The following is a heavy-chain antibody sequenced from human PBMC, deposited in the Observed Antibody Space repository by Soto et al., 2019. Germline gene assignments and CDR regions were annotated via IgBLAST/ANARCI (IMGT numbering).Heavy chain of an antibody. V-gene: IGHV3-9*01. CDR3: ANCQSIASQPFDY. D-gene: IGHD6-6*01. CDR1: GFMFDDYA. CDR2: ISWNSNSI. Sequence: HPGGSLRLSCEASGFMFDDYAMYWVRQAPGKGLEWVSGISWNSNSIVYADSVKGRFTISRDNAKNSLYLQMNSLKPEDTALYYCANCQSIASQPFDYWGQGTLVTVSS. J-gene: IGHJ4*02.